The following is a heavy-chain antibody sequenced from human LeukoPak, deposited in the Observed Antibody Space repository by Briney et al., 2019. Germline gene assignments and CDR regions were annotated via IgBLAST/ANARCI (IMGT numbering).Heavy chain of an antibody. CDR2: IYYSGST. V-gene: IGHV4-59*12. CDR1: GGSISSYY. CDR3: VGGFVDTAMVT. Sequence: SETLSLTCTVSGGSISSYYWSWIRQPPGKGLEWIGYIYYSGSTNYNPSPKSRVTISVDTSKNQFSLKLSSVTAADTAVYYCVGGFVDTAMVTWGQGTLVTVSS. J-gene: IGHJ4*02. D-gene: IGHD5-18*01.